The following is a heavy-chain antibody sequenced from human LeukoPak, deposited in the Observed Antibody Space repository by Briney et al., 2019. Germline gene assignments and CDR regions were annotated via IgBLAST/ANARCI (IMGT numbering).Heavy chain of an antibody. V-gene: IGHV4-59*12. CDR2: IYYSGST. CDR3: ARGAYGGNSDDAFDI. D-gene: IGHD4-23*01. J-gene: IGHJ3*02. Sequence: TTSETLSLTCTVSGGSISSYYWSWIRQPPGKGLEWIGYIYYSGSTNYNPSLKSRVTISVDTSKNQFSLKLSSVTAADTAVYYCARGAYGGNSDDAFDIWGQGTMVTVSS. CDR1: GGSISSYY.